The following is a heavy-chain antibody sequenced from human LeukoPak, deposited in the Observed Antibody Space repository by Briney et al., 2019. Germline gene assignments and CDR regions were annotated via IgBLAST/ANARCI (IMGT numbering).Heavy chain of an antibody. J-gene: IGHJ3*02. CDR1: GFTFSSYE. D-gene: IGHD3-22*01. CDR2: IKSKTDGGTT. CDR3: TTGAMIVVVAPYDAFDI. Sequence: GGSLRLSCAASGFTFSSYEMNWVRQAPGKGLEWVGRIKSKTDGGTTDYAAPVKGRFTISRDDSKNTLYLQMNSLKTEDTAVYYCTTGAMIVVVAPYDAFDIWGQGTMVTVSS. V-gene: IGHV3-15*01.